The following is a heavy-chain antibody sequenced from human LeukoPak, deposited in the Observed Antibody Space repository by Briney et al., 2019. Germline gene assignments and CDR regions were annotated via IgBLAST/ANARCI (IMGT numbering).Heavy chain of an antibody. CDR2: IYYTGST. CDR1: GGSIISSTYY. D-gene: IGHD6-19*01. J-gene: IGHJ3*02. V-gene: IGHV4-39*07. CDR3: SRGRYSSGWYYTFDI. Sequence: PSETLSLTCTVSGGSIISSTYYWGWIRQPPGKGLEWTGSIYYTGSTYYNPSLKSRVTISVDTSKNQFSLKLNSVTAADTAVHYCSRGRYSSGWYYTFDIWGQGTMVTVSS.